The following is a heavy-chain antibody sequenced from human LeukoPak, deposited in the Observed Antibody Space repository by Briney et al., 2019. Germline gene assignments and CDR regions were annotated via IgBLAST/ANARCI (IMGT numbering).Heavy chain of an antibody. CDR1: GFTFNTYS. D-gene: IGHD6-19*01. CDR3: VRDGGVDRLGVAVTDGFDP. Sequence: GGSLRLSCAASGFTFNTYSMNWDRQAPGKGLEWVSSISSWNYFIYYADSVKGRFTISRDNAKNEVYLQMNSLRAEDTAVYYCVRDGGVDRLGVAVTDGFDPWGQGTLVTVSS. J-gene: IGHJ5*02. V-gene: IGHV3-21*01. CDR2: ISSWNYFI.